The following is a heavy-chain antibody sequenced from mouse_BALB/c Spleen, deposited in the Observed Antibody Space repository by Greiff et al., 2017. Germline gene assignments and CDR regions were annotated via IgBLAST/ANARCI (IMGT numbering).Heavy chain of an antibody. CDR2: IRLKSDNYAT. CDR3: TGGYFAY. V-gene: IGHV6-3*01. Sequence: EVKLVESGGGLVQPGGSMKLSCVASGFTFSSYWMSWVRQSPEKGLEWVAEIRLKSDNYATHYAESVKGKFTISRDDSKSRLYLQMNSLRAEDTGIYYCTGGYFAYWGQGTLVTVS. J-gene: IGHJ3*01. CDR1: GFTFSSYW. D-gene: IGHD2-2*01.